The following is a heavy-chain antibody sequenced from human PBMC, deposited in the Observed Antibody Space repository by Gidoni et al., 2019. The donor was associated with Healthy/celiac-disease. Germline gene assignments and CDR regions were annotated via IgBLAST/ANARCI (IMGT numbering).Heavy chain of an antibody. CDR3: ARDRGSGSYYGGFDY. D-gene: IGHD1-26*01. CDR2: ISSSRSYI. CDR1: GFTFSRAS. Sequence: EVQLVESVVGLVKPGGYLRLSCAASGFTFSRASMNWVSQAPGKGLEWVSAISSSRSYIYYADSVKGRFTISRDNAKNSLYLQMNSLRAEDTAVYYCARDRGSGSYYGGFDYWGQGTLVTVSS. V-gene: IGHV3-21*01. J-gene: IGHJ4*02.